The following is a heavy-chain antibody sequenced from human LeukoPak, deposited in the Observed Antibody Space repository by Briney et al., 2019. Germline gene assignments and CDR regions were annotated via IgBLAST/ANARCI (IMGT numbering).Heavy chain of an antibody. Sequence: PSETLSLTCTVSGGSISNSSFYWGWIRQPPGKGLECIASISYPGSTFYNPSLRSRVTISVDTSKNQFSLRLSSVTAADTAVYYCARTWIPVPFDYWGQGTLVTVSS. D-gene: IGHD5-18*01. CDR1: GGSISNSSFY. J-gene: IGHJ4*02. V-gene: IGHV4-39*01. CDR2: ISYPGST. CDR3: ARTWIPVPFDY.